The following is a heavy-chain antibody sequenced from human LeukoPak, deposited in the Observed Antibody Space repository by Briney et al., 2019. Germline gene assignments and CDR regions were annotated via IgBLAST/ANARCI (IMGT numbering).Heavy chain of an antibody. J-gene: IGHJ5*02. CDR3: ASPAYQAA. Sequence: ASLKVSCTASRGTFSSYAISWVRQAPGQGLEWMGGIIPIFGTANYAQKFQGRVTITADESTSTAYMELSSLRSEDTAVYYCASPAYQAAWGQGTLVTVSS. CDR2: IIPIFGTA. CDR1: RGTFSSYA. V-gene: IGHV1-69*13. D-gene: IGHD2-2*01.